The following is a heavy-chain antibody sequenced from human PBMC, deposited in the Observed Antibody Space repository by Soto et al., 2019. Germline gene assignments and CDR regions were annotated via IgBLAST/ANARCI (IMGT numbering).Heavy chain of an antibody. CDR3: AREEGRYCSSTSCYPHRILYNYYFDY. V-gene: IGHV4-34*01. Sequence: SETLSLTCAVYGGSFSGYYWSWIRQPPGKGLEWIGEINHSGSTNYNPSLKSRVTISVDTSKNQFSLKLSSVTAADTAVYYCAREEGRYCSSTSCYPHRILYNYYFDYWGQGTLVTVSS. CDR2: INHSGST. CDR1: GGSFSGYY. D-gene: IGHD2-2*01. J-gene: IGHJ4*02.